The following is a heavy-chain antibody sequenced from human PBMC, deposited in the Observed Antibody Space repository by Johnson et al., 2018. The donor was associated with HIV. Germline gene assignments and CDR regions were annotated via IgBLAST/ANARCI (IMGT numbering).Heavy chain of an antibody. CDR2: LNWNGGST. CDR3: ARVKSYGNWGSRKGGRESRAAFDI. V-gene: IGHV3-20*04. CDR1: GFTFDDYG. D-gene: IGHD7-27*01. Sequence: VQLVESGGGVVRPGGSLRLSCAASGFTFDDYGMSWVRQAPGKGLEWVSGLNWNGGSTGYADSVKGRFTISRDNAKNSLYLQMNSLRAEDTAVYYCARVKSYGNWGSRKGGRESRAAFDIWGQGTMVTVSS. J-gene: IGHJ3*02.